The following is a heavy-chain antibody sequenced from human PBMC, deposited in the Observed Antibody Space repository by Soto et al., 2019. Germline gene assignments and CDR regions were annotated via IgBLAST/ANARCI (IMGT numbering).Heavy chain of an antibody. J-gene: IGHJ4*02. V-gene: IGHV3-23*05. D-gene: IGHD2-2*01. CDR1: GFTFTSYI. Sequence: EVQLLESGGDLVQPGGSLRLSCAASGFTFTSYIMTWVRQAPGKGLEWVSSIDKSGGDTYYADSVKGRFTISRDNSKNTLYLQMNGLRAEDTALYYCAKDTYSRSWYFWGQGTLVTVSS. CDR3: AKDTYSRSWYF. CDR2: IDKSGGDT.